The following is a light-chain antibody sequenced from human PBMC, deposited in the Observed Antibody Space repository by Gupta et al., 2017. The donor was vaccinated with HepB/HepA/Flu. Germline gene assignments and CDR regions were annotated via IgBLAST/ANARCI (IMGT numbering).Light chain of an antibody. J-gene: IGLJ2*01. Sequence: QPVLTQSSSASASLGSSVKLTCTLSSGHSSYIIAWHQQQPGTDPRYLRNLEGSGTYNKGSGVPDPFSGSRYGALPYLTIANLQSDYESAYYSETCDMWVLVGG. CDR2: LEGSGTY. CDR3: ETCDMWV. CDR1: SGHSSYI. V-gene: IGLV4-60*03.